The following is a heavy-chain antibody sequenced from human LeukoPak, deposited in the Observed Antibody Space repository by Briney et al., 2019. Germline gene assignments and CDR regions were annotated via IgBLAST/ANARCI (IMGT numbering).Heavy chain of an antibody. CDR1: GGSISSRTFQ. V-gene: IGHV4-39*01. J-gene: IGHJ1*01. CDR2: FLYSGST. Sequence: LETLSLNCPVPGGSISSRTFQWGWFPQPPGKGLEGIGGFLYSGSTYYNPSLKSRVTISVDTSKNQFSLKLSSVTAADTAVYYCAKFLLLDYGGNSLEYFQHWGQGTPVTVSS. CDR3: AKFLLLDYGGNSLEYFQH. D-gene: IGHD4-23*01.